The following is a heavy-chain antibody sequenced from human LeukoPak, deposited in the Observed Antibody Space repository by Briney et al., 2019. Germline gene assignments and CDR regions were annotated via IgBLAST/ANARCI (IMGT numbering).Heavy chain of an antibody. CDR3: ASSSSSWYVSAFDI. D-gene: IGHD6-13*01. Sequence: GESLKISCKGSGYSFTSYWIGWVRQMPGKGLKCMGIIYPGDSDTRYSPSFQGQVTISADKSISTAYLQWSSLKASDTAMYYCASSSSSWYVSAFDIWGQGTMVTVSS. J-gene: IGHJ3*02. CDR2: IYPGDSDT. CDR1: GYSFTSYW. V-gene: IGHV5-51*01.